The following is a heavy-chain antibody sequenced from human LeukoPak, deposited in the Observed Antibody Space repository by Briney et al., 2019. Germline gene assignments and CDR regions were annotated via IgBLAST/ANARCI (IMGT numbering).Heavy chain of an antibody. Sequence: ASVKVSCKASGYTLTGYYINWVRQAPGQGLEWMGYINPNRVDTNFAQKFQGRVTMTTDTSISTAYMELSRLRSDDTAVYYCTTGSPPFGYWGQGTLVTVSS. CDR2: INPNRVDT. J-gene: IGHJ4*02. CDR1: GYTLTGYY. CDR3: TTGSPPFGY. V-gene: IGHV1-2*02. D-gene: IGHD1-26*01.